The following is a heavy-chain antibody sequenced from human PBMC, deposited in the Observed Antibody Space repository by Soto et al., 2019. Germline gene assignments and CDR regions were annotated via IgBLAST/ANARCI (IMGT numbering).Heavy chain of an antibody. Sequence: GGSLRLSCAASGFTFSSYGMHWVRQAPGKGLEWVAVISYDGSNKYYADSVKGRFTISRDNSKNTLYLQMNSLRAEDTAVYYCAKDGGGYSSSWYDKTFDYWGQGTLVTVSS. CDR1: GFTFSSYG. J-gene: IGHJ4*02. CDR3: AKDGGGYSSSWYDKTFDY. CDR2: ISYDGSNK. D-gene: IGHD6-13*01. V-gene: IGHV3-30*18.